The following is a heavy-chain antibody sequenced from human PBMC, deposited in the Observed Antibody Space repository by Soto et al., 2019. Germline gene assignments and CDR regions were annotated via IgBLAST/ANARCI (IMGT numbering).Heavy chain of an antibody. J-gene: IGHJ6*03. CDR3: ARMYYDFWSGLEGTMDV. Sequence: SETLSLTCAVYGGSFSGYYWSWIRQPPGKGLEWIGEINHSGSTNYNPSLKSRVTISVDTSKNQFSLKLSSVTAADTAVYYCARMYYDFWSGLEGTMDVWGKGTTVTVSS. D-gene: IGHD3-3*01. CDR1: GGSFSGYY. V-gene: IGHV4-34*01. CDR2: INHSGST.